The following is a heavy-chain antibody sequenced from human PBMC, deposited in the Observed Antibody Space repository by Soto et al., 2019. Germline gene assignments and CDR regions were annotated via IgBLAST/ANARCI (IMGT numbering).Heavy chain of an antibody. CDR3: AKDASHLAVAGTSPTAYFYGLAV. CDR1: GFTFSVYG. D-gene: IGHD6-19*01. Sequence: QVQLVESGGGVVQPGRSLRLSCAASGFTFSVYGMHWVRQAPGKGLEWVALVSYDGSIKYYADSVKGRFTISRDNSKNTLYLHMNSLRVEATDVYYCAKDASHLAVAGTSPTAYFYGLAVWGQGTTVTVSS. CDR2: VSYDGSIK. J-gene: IGHJ6*02. V-gene: IGHV3-30*18.